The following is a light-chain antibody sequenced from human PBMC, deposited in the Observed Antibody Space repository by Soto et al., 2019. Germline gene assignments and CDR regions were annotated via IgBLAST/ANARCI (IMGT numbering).Light chain of an antibody. Sequence: QSALTQPRSVSGSPGQSVTISCTGTSTDVGGYNYVSWYQQHPGKVPKLMLYDVSKRPSGVPDRFSGSKSGNTASLTISGLQAEGEADYYCCSYAGRDTLYVFGSGTKATVL. CDR3: CSYAGRDTLYV. CDR1: STDVGGYNY. CDR2: DVS. J-gene: IGLJ1*01. V-gene: IGLV2-11*01.